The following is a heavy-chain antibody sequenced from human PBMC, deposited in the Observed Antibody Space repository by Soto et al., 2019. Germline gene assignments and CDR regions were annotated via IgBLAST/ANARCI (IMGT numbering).Heavy chain of an antibody. CDR1: GFTFSSYA. Sequence: GGSLRLSCAASGFTFSSYAMSWVRQAPGKGLEWVSAISGSGGSTYYADSVKGRFTISRDNSKNTLYLQMNSLRAEDTAVYYCAKGGPTYSSSWYNYYYGMAVWGQGTTVTVSS. CDR3: AKGGPTYSSSWYNYYYGMAV. CDR2: ISGSGGST. D-gene: IGHD6-13*01. V-gene: IGHV3-23*01. J-gene: IGHJ6*02.